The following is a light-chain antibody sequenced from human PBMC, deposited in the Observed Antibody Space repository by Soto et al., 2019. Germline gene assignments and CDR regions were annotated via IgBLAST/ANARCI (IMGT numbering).Light chain of an antibody. J-gene: IGLJ2*01. CDR2: EVS. V-gene: IGLV2-14*01. CDR3: SSYTSSSTRV. CDR1: SSDVGGYNY. Sequence: QSVLTQPASVSGSPGQSITISCTGTSSDVGGYNYVSWYQQHPGKAPKLMIYEVSNRPSGVSNRFSGSKSGNTASLTISGLQAEDEADYYCSSYTSSSTRVFGGLTKLTVL.